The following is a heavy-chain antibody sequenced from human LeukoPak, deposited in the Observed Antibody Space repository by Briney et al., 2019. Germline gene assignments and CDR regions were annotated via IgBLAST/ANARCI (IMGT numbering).Heavy chain of an antibody. D-gene: IGHD1-1*01. V-gene: IGHV4-34*01. Sequence: SETLSLTCAVYGGSFSGYYWSWIRQPPGKGLEWIGEINHSGSTNYNPSLKSRVTISVDTSKNQFSLKLSSVTAADTAVYYCARGGGVQLERRYYYGMDVWGKGATVTVSS. CDR1: GGSFSGYY. CDR3: ARGGGVQLERRYYYGMDV. J-gene: IGHJ6*04. CDR2: INHSGST.